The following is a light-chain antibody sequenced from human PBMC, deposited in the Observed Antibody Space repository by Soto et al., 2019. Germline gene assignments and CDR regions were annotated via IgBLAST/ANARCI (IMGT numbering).Light chain of an antibody. Sequence: DIGMTQSPDSLAVSLGERATINCKSSQSVLYSSNNKNYLAWYQQKPGQPPKLLIYWASTRESGVPDRFSGSGSGTDFTLTVSSLQAEDVAVYYCQQYYSTPPAFGQGTKLDIK. V-gene: IGKV4-1*01. CDR2: WAS. J-gene: IGKJ2*01. CDR3: QQYYSTPPA. CDR1: QSVLYSSNNKNY.